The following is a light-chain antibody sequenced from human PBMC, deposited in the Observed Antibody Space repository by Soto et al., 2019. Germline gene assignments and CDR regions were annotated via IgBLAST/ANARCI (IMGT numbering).Light chain of an antibody. CDR3: CSYTTSGTLI. V-gene: IGLV2-14*01. CDR1: SGDIGDYNY. Sequence: QSVRTQPASVSGSPGQSITISCVGTSGDIGDYNYVSWYQQHPGKVPKVIIYDVSNRPPGVSYRFSGTKSGNTASLTVSGLQAEDEADYSCCSYTTSGTLIFGTGTKVTDL. J-gene: IGLJ1*01. CDR2: DVS.